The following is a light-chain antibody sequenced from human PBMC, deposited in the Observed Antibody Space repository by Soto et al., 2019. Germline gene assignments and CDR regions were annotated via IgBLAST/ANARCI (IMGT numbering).Light chain of an antibody. CDR2: KAS. V-gene: IGKV1-5*03. J-gene: IGKJ3*01. CDR3: QQYSSYSQFT. CDR1: QSIKNW. Sequence: DIQMTQSPSTLSASVGDRVTITCRASQSIKNWLAWYQQKPGEAPKLLIYKASTLESGVPSRFSGSGSETEFTLTISWLQPDDVATYDCQQYSSYSQFTFGPGTKVYIK.